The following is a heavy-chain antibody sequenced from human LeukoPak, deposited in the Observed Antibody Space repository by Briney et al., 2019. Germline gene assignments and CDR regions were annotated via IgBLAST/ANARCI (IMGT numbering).Heavy chain of an antibody. V-gene: IGHV3-11*04. CDR2: ISSSGKI. J-gene: IGHJ3*02. Sequence: GGSLRLSCAASGFTFSGYSMTWIRQAPGRGLEWVSHISSSGKIYADSVKGRFTISRDNAKNSLYLQMNSLRAEDTAVYYCARDGNFDIWGQGAMVTVSS. CDR1: GFTFSGYS. CDR3: ARDGNFDI.